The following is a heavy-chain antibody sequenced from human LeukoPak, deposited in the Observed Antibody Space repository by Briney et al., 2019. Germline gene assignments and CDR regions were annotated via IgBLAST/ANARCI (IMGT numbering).Heavy chain of an antibody. CDR2: INHSGST. V-gene: IGHV4-34*01. CDR3: AGRSSSSWPGSFDY. D-gene: IGHD6-13*01. J-gene: IGHJ4*02. Sequence: SETLSLTCAVYGGSFSGYYRSWIRQPPGKGLEWIGEINHSGSTNYNPSLKSRVTISVDTSKNQFSLKLSSMTAADTTVYYCAGRSSSSWPGSFDYWGQGTLVTVSS. CDR1: GGSFSGYY.